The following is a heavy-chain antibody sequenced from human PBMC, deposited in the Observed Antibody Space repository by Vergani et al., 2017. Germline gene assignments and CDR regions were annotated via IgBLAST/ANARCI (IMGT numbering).Heavy chain of an antibody. CDR2: IYTSGAT. J-gene: IGHJ3*01. Sequence: QVQLQESGPGLVKPPQTLSLTCTVSVGSSSTGGQSWTWLRQSAGKGLEWIGRIYTSGATNYNPSLRSRAMMSVDASKKQFSLKLTAVTAAYTAVDYCARDGGEYDKDALDVWGQGTKVTVTS. D-gene: IGHD2-21*01. CDR1: VGSSSTGGQS. V-gene: IGHV4-61*02. CDR3: ARDGGEYDKDALDV.